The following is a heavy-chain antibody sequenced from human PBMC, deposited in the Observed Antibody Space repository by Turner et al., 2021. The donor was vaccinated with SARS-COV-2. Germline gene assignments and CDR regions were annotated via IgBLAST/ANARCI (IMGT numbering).Heavy chain of an antibody. D-gene: IGHD5-18*01. CDR2: INPNSGGT. J-gene: IGHJ6*02. Sequence: QLMHSVAEVKKARASLQVSCKASGYTFTGYYMHWVRQASGQGLEWMGWINPNSGGTNYAQKFQSRVTMTWDTSMSRAYMELSRLGSDVTAVYYGARSGYRYGCYYYYGMDVWGQGAKVTVSS. CDR3: ARSGYRYGCYYYYGMDV. CDR1: GYTFTGYY. V-gene: IGHV1-2*02.